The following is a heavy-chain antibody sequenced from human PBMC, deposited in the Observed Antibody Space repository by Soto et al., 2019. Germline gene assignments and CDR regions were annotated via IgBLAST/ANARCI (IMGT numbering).Heavy chain of an antibody. V-gene: IGHV3-64*01. Sequence: EVQLVESGGGLVQPGGSLRLSCAASGFTFSNYAMDWVRQAPGKVLEYVSGISSNGVGTYYANSVKDRFTISRDNSKNTLYLQMGSLRDEDMDVYYCARREQSDYYYMDVWGKGTSVTVSS. CDR1: GFTFSNYA. J-gene: IGHJ6*03. CDR3: ARREQSDYYYMDV. D-gene: IGHD6-19*01. CDR2: ISSNGVGT.